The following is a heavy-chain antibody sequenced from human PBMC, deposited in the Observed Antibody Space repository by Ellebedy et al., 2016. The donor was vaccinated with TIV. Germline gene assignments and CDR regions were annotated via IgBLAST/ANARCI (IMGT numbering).Heavy chain of an antibody. CDR2: IYHGGSQQ. J-gene: IGHJ5*02. D-gene: IGHD4-17*01. Sequence: PGGSLRLSCAASGFTFRSYWMTWVRQATGKGLEWVANIYHGGSQQFYVESVKGRFTISSDNAKNSLYLQMNSLRDEDTAVYYCARRGSYGDYAVQINSWFDRWGQGTLVTVSS. CDR3: ARRGSYGDYAVQINSWFDR. CDR1: GFTFRSYW. V-gene: IGHV3-7*01.